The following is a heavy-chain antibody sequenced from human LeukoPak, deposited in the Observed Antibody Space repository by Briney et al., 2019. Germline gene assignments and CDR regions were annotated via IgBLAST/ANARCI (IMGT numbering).Heavy chain of an antibody. V-gene: IGHV4-39*07. CDR3: ARGPSVLRYFDWLFGTYAFDI. Sequence: SEALSLTCTVSDDSARSNNYFGGWVRQPPGKGLEWIGNIYYSGSTYYNPSLKSRVTISVDTSKNQFSLKLSSVTAADTAVYYCARGPSVLRYFDWLFGTYAFDIWGQGTMVTVSS. J-gene: IGHJ3*02. CDR2: IYYSGST. D-gene: IGHD3-9*01. CDR1: DDSARSNNYF.